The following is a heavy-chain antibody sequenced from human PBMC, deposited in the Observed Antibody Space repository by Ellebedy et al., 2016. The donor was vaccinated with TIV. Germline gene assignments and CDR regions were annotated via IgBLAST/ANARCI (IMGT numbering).Heavy chain of an antibody. V-gene: IGHV3-23*01. J-gene: IGHJ2*01. CDR2: ISGSGGST. CDR1: GFTFSSYS. CDR3: AKVEGIAVAGTRYFDL. Sequence: GESLKISXAASGFTFSSYSMNWVRQAPGKGLEWVSAISGSGGSTYYADSVKGRFTISRDNSKNTLYLQMNSLRAEDTAVYYCAKVEGIAVAGTRYFDLWGRGTLVTVSS. D-gene: IGHD6-19*01.